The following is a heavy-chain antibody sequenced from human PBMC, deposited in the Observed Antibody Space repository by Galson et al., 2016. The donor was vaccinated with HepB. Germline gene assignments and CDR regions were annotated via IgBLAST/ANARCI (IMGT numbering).Heavy chain of an antibody. CDR2: INQSGSA. V-gene: IGHV4-34*10. Sequence: SETLSLTCGVYSGSFSGYYWSWVRQPPGKGLEWIGEINQSGSANYNPSLKIRITMSVDTSKNQVYLKLISVTAADTAMYYCALDNSGLDASDIWGQGTVFTVSS. D-gene: IGHD3-22*01. J-gene: IGHJ3*02. CDR1: SGSFSGYY. CDR3: ALDNSGLDASDI.